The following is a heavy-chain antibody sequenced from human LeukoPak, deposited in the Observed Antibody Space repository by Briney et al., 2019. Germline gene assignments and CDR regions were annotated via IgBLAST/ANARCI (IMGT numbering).Heavy chain of an antibody. CDR3: ANEKRAAEEDNLDH. V-gene: IGHV3-43*02. Sequence: GGSLRLSCAASGFTFGDYAMHWVRQAPGKGLEGVCLISGDGGSTYYADSVKGRFTISRDNSNNSLYLQMNSLRTEDTALYYCANEKRAAEEDNLDHWGQRTVVTVPS. J-gene: IGHJ5*02. CDR2: ISGDGGST. D-gene: IGHD5-24*01. CDR1: GFTFGDYA.